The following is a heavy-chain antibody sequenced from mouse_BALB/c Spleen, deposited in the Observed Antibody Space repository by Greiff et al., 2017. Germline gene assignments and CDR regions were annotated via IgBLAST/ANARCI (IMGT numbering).Heavy chain of an antibody. CDR1: GFTFTDTY. D-gene: IGHD2-3*01. J-gene: IGHJ3*01. V-gene: IGHV14-3*02. CDR2: IDRGNGNT. Sequence: VQLQQSGAELVQPGASVTLSCTASGFTFTDTYMHWVQQSPGQGLEWIGRIDRGNGNTKDDPQFQGKATITADTSSNTDYLQLSSLTSEDTAVYYSASICDGYAIAYWGQGTLVTVSA. CDR3: ASICDGYAIAY.